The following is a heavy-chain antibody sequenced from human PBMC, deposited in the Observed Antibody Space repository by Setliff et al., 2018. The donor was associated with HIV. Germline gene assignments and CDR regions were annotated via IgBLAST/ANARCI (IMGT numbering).Heavy chain of an antibody. V-gene: IGHV4-59*08. Sequence: SETLSLTCIVSGASISSNTWSWIRQAPGKGLQWIGFIYNSVTTNYNPSLKSRVTISLDTFKNQFSLKLSSVTAADTAVYYCARRGDFFYYAMDVWGQGTTVTV. CDR2: IYNSVTT. CDR3: ARRGDFFYYAMDV. CDR1: GASISSNT. J-gene: IGHJ6*02.